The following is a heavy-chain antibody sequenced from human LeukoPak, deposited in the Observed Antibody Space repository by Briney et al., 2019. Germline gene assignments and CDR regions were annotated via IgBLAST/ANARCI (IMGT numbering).Heavy chain of an antibody. Sequence: GRSLRLSCAASGFIFTHHAIHWVRQAPGKGLEWVAVILYDGSNKYYADSVKGRFTISRDNSKNTLYLQMNSLRAEDTAVYYCARRAQGATPYYFDYWGQGTLVTVSS. CDR3: ARRAQGATPYYFDY. V-gene: IGHV3-30-3*01. D-gene: IGHD1-26*01. J-gene: IGHJ4*02. CDR2: ILYDGSNK. CDR1: GFIFTHHA.